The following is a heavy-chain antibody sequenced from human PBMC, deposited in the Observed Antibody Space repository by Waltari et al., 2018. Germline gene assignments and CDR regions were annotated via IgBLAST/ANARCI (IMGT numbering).Heavy chain of an antibody. D-gene: IGHD3-3*01. CDR1: GFTFTSSA. CDR2: FAGGRGNT. V-gene: IGHV1-58*01. Sequence: QMQLVQSGPEVKKPGTSVKVSCKASGFTFTSSAVQWVRQARGQRLGWIGWFAGGRGNTNYAQKFQERVTITRDMSTSTAYMELSSLRSEDTAVYYCAAAYYDFWSGYPFLDYWGQGTLVTVSS. CDR3: AAAYYDFWSGYPFLDY. J-gene: IGHJ4*02.